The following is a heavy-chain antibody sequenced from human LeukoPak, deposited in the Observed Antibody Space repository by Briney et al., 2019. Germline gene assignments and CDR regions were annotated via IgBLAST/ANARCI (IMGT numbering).Heavy chain of an antibody. Sequence: SETLSLTCAVSGASISSHYWSWIRQPPGKGLEWIGYTSGSISDNPSLKSRVAVSVDPSQNQVSLSLTSVTAADTAVYYCARVLAIFGLDTTDFYMDVWGKGTTVSVSS. V-gene: IGHV4-59*11. J-gene: IGHJ6*03. CDR2: TSGSI. CDR3: ARVLAIFGLDTTDFYMDV. CDR1: GASISSHY. D-gene: IGHD3/OR15-3a*01.